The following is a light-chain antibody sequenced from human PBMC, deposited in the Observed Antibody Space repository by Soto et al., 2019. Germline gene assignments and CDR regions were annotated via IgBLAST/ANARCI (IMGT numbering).Light chain of an antibody. CDR1: SSDVGGYNY. Sequence: QSVLTQPASVSGSAGQSITISCTGTSSDVGGYNYVSWYQHHPGKAPKLIIYDVNNRPSGVSNRFSGSKSGNTASLTISGLQAEDEADYFCNSYTSSSTPYVFGTGTKLTV. CDR3: NSYTSSSTPYV. J-gene: IGLJ1*01. CDR2: DVN. V-gene: IGLV2-14*03.